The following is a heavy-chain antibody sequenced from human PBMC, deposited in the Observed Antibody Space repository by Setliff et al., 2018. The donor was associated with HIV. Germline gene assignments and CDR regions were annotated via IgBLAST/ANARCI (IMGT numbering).Heavy chain of an antibody. V-gene: IGHV3-48*04. Sequence: PGGSLRLSCAASGFTFSSYGMHWVRQAPGKGLEWVSYISSSGSTIYYADSVKGRFTISRDNAKNSLYLQMNSLRAEDTAVYYCARYNWNPLGYRFDYWGQGTLVTVSS. J-gene: IGHJ4*02. CDR3: ARYNWNPLGYRFDY. CDR2: ISSSGSTI. CDR1: GFTFSSYG. D-gene: IGHD1-20*01.